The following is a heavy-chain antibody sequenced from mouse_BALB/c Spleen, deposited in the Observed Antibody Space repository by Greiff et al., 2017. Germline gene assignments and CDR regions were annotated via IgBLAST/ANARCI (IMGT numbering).Heavy chain of an antibody. J-gene: IGHJ3*01. CDR2: ISTYYGDA. CDR1: GYTFTDYA. CDR3: AREYDAWFAY. V-gene: IGHV1S137*01. Sequence: QVHVKQSGAELVRPGVSVKISCKGSGYTFTDYAMHWVKQSHAKSLEWIGVISTYYGDASYNQKFKGKATMTVDKSSSTAYMELARLTSEDSAIYYCAREYDAWFAYWGQGTLVTVSA. D-gene: IGHD2-14*01.